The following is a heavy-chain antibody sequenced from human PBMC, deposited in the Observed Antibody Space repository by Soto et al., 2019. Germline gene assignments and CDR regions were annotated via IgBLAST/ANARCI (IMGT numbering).Heavy chain of an antibody. V-gene: IGHV4-59*01. D-gene: IGHD2-2*01. CDR3: ARVGIVVVPAAPAYYYYGMDV. J-gene: IGHJ6*02. Sequence: SETLSLPYTVAGGSSRNYYGSWILQPPRKGLEWIGYIYYSGSTNYNPSLKSRVTISVDTSKNQFSLKLSSVTAADTAVYYCARVGIVVVPAAPAYYYYGMDVWGQGTTVTVSS. CDR2: IYYSGST. CDR1: GGSSRNYY.